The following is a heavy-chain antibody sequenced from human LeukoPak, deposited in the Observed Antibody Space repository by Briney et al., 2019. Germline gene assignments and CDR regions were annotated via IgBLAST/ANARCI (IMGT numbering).Heavy chain of an antibody. CDR1: GGSISSYY. V-gene: IGHV4-4*07. CDR3: ARGADISYYYYGMDV. J-gene: IGHJ6*02. Sequence: PSETLSLTCTVSGGSISSYYWSWIRQPAGKGLEWIGRIYTSGSTNYNPSLKSRVTISVDTSKNQFSLKLSSVTAADTAVYYCARGADISYYYYGMDVWGQGTTVTVSS. D-gene: IGHD3-9*01. CDR2: IYTSGST.